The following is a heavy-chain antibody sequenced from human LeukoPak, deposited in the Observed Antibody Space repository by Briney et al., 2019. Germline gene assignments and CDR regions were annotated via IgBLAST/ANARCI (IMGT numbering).Heavy chain of an antibody. J-gene: IGHJ4*02. CDR3: ARSRGDGLLGIDY. V-gene: IGHV1-69*13. Sequence: SVKVPRKASGGTFSSYAISWVRQAPGQGLEWMGGIIPIFGTANYAQKFQGRVTITADESTSTAYMELSSLRSEDTAVYYCARSRGDGLLGIDYWGQGTLVTVSS. D-gene: IGHD3/OR15-3a*01. CDR2: IIPIFGTA. CDR1: GGTFSSYA.